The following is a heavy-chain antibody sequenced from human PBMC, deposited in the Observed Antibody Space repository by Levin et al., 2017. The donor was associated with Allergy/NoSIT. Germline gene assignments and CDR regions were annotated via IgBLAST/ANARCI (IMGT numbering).Heavy chain of an antibody. V-gene: IGHV3-23*01. CDR1: RFTFTNYA. D-gene: IGHD3-3*01. CDR3: AREGPPNDFWSGYYTGREYNWFDP. J-gene: IGHJ5*02. Sequence: GGSLRLSCAASRFTFTNYAMSWVRQAPGKGLEWVSGIHDSGRYTYYADSVKGRFTISRDNSKNTLYLQMNSLRAEDTAVYYCAREGPPNDFWSGYYTGREYNWFDPWGQGTLVTVSS. CDR2: IHDSGRYT.